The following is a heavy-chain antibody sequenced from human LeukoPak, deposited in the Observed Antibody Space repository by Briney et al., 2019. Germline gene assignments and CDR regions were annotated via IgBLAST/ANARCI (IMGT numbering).Heavy chain of an antibody. CDR1: GGSISSYW. J-gene: IGHJ5*02. D-gene: IGHD1-26*01. CDR2: IFHSGIT. CDR3: AGHAIYSGGHSYWFDP. V-gene: IGHV4-59*08. Sequence: PSETLSLTCTVSGGSISSYWWSWIRQPPGKGLEWIAFIFHSGITNYNPSLKSRASISVDTSKNLCSLRLTSVTAADTAVYYCAGHAIYSGGHSYWFDPWGLGTLVTVSS.